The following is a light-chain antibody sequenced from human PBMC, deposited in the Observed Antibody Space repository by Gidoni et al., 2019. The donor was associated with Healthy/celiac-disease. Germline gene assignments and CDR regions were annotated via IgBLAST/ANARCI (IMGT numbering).Light chain of an antibody. J-gene: IGKJ4*01. CDR2: AAS. CDR3: QQLNSYPLVT. CDR1: QGISSY. Sequence: DIQLTQSPSFLSASVGDRVTITCRASQGISSYLAWYQQKPGKAPKLLIYAASTLQSGVPSRFSGSGSGTEFTLTISSLQPEDFATYYCQQLNSYPLVTFGGGPRWRSN. V-gene: IGKV1-9*01.